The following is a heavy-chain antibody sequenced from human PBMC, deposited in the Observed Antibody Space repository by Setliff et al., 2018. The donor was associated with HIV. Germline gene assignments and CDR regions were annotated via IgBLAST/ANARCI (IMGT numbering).Heavy chain of an antibody. CDR3: ARSHEYGGSSAY. Sequence: AASVKVSCKVSGDTSSSYTISWVRQAPGQGLEWVGGIIALVGATSYAQKFQDRVTLTTDDSTNTAYMELSSLRSEDTATYYCARSHEYGGSSAYWGQGTLVTVSS. D-gene: IGHD1-26*01. V-gene: IGHV1-69*16. CDR1: GDTSSSYT. CDR2: IIALVGAT. J-gene: IGHJ4*02.